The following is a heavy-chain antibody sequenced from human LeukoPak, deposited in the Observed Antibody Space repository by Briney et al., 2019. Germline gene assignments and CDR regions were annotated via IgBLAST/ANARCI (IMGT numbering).Heavy chain of an antibody. CDR3: ARAASHDAFDI. V-gene: IGHV4-34*01. CDR2: INHSGST. J-gene: IGHJ3*02. Sequence: SETLSLTCAVYGGSFSGYYWSWIRQPPGKGLEWIGEINHSGSTNYNPSLKSRVTISVDTSKNQFSPKLSSVTAADTAVYYCARAASHDAFDIWGQGTMVTVSS. CDR1: GGSFSGYY.